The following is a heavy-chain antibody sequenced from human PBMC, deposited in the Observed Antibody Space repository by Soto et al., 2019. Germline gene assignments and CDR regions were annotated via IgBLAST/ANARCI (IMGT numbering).Heavy chain of an antibody. CDR2: IWYDGSNK. CDR3: ARGIGMATIHYFDY. V-gene: IGHV3-33*01. D-gene: IGHD5-12*01. CDR1: GFTFSSYG. Sequence: GGSLRLSCAASGFTFSSYGMHWVRQAPGKGLEWVAVIWYDGSNKYYADSVKGRFTISRDNSKNTLYLQMNSLRAEDTAVCYCARGIGMATIHYFDYWGQGTLVTVSS. J-gene: IGHJ4*02.